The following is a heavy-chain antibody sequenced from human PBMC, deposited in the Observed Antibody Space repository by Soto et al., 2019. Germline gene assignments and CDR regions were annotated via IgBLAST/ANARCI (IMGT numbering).Heavy chain of an antibody. Sequence: GFLRLSCAASGFTFTRYSMNWVRQAPGKGLEWVSSISSTTNYIYYGDSMKGRFTISRDNAKNSLYLEMNSLRAEDTAVYYCARESEDLTSNFDIWGQGTLVTVSS. CDR2: ISSTTNYI. J-gene: IGHJ4*02. CDR3: ARESEDLTSNFDI. V-gene: IGHV3-21*06. CDR1: GFTFTRYS.